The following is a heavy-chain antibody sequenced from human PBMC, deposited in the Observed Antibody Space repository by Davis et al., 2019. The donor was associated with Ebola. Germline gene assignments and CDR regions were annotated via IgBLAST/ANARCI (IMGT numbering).Heavy chain of an antibody. CDR1: GYSISRGYY. V-gene: IGHV4-38-2*02. D-gene: IGHD4-17*01. J-gene: IGHJ4*02. Sequence: PSETLSLTCIVSGYSISRGYYWGWARQPPGQGLEWIGSIHHSGTTYYRTSLKSRVTLSVDTSKNQFSLNLSSVTAADTAIYYCVGDYGDYVNYFDFWGQGTLVTVSS. CDR2: IHHSGTT. CDR3: VGDYGDYVNYFDF.